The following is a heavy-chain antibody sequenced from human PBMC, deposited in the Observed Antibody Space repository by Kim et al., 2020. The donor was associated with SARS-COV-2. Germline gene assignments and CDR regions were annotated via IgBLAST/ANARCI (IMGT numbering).Heavy chain of an antibody. J-gene: IGHJ4*02. CDR1: GGSISSSNW. V-gene: IGHV4-4*02. Sequence: SETLSLTCGVSGGSISSSNWWSCVRQPPGKGLEWIGEIHHSGITNYNPSLKSRVSISVDKSKNQFSLRITSVTAADTAVYYCARGSPGVFDYLGQGIRVT. CDR2: IHHSGIT. D-gene: IGHD7-27*01. CDR3: ARGSPGVFDY.